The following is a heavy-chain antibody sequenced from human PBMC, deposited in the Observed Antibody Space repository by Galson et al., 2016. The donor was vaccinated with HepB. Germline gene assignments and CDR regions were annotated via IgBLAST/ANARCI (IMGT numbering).Heavy chain of an antibody. V-gene: IGHV3-30*18. CDR1: GFTFSSYG. D-gene: IGHD2-21*02. CDR3: AKEMTALSARTLDY. Sequence: SLRLSCATPGFTFSSYGMQWVRQAPGKGLEWVAVISHDGSVQHYADSVKGRFTISRDNSKNTLYLQMNSLRSEDTAVYYCAKEMTALSARTLDYWGQGTLVTVSS. CDR2: ISHDGSVQ. J-gene: IGHJ4*02.